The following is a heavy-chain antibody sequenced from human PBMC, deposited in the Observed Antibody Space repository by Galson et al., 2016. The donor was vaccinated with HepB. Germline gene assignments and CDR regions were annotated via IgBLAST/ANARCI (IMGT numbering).Heavy chain of an antibody. CDR2: IYWDDDK. CDR3: AHSQDGESGYDAFHL. CDR1: GFSLSTGGVT. V-gene: IGHV2-5*02. D-gene: IGHD3-10*01. Sequence: PALVKPTQTLALTCTFSGFSLSTGGVTVGWIRQPPGKALEWLALIYWDDDKRYSPSLQSRLNITKDTSKNQVVLTMTNMDPVDTATYYCAHSQDGESGYDAFHLWGQGTLVSVSS. J-gene: IGHJ3*01.